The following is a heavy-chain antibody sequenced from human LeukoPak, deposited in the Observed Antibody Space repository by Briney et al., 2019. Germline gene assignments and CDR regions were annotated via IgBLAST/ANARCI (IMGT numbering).Heavy chain of an antibody. J-gene: IGHJ2*01. CDR2: ISGSGGST. CDR1: GFTFSTYA. CDR3: VKGAVTVTAGYFDL. V-gene: IGHV3-23*01. D-gene: IGHD2-21*02. Sequence: GGSLRLSCAASGFTFSTYAMSWVRQAPGKGLQWVSTISGSGGSTYYAESVKGRFTISRDNSKNTLYLQMSSLRAEDTAVYYCVKGAVTVTAGYFDLWGRGTLVTVSS.